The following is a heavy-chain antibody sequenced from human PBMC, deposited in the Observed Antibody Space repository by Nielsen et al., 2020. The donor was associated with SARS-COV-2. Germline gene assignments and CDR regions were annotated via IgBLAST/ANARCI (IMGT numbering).Heavy chain of an antibody. V-gene: IGHV3-11*01. CDR1: GFTFSDYY. CDR2: ISSSGSTI. CDR3: ARPTTVVTLFDY. Sequence: GESLKISCAASGFTFSDYYMSWIRQAPGKVLEWVSYISSSGSTIYYADSVKGRFTISRDNAKNSLYLQMNSLRAEDTAVYYCARPTTVVTLFDYWGQGTLVTVSS. D-gene: IGHD4-23*01. J-gene: IGHJ4*02.